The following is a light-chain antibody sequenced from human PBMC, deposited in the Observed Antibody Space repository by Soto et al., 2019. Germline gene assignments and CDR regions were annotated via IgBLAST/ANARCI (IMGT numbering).Light chain of an antibody. V-gene: IGKV4-1*01. J-gene: IGKJ1*01. Sequence: DIVMTQSPDSLAVSLGERATINCKSSQSVLYSSNNKNYLAWYQQRPGQPPNLLIYWASTRESVVPDRISGSGSGTDFTLTSSSLQAEDVAIYYCQQYFSFPWTFGQGTRVEIK. CDR2: WAS. CDR3: QQYFSFPWT. CDR1: QSVLYSSNNKNY.